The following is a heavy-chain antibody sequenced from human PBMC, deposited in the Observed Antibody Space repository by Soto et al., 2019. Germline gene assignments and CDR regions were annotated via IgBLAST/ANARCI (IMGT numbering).Heavy chain of an antibody. V-gene: IGHV4-31*03. CDR1: GGSITSGGYY. Sequence: QVQLQESGPGLVKPSQTLSLTCTVSGGSITSGGYYWHWIRQHPVQGLEWIGYIFHSGSTHYNPSLKSRLTMSADTSKNQFSLRLTSVTAADTAVYYCARAGASFTGPAGYWGQGTLVTVSS. CDR3: ARAGASFTGPAGY. D-gene: IGHD3-16*01. CDR2: IFHSGST. J-gene: IGHJ4*02.